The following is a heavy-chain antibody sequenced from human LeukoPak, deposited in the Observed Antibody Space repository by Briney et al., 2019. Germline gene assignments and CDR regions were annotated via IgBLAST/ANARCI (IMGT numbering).Heavy chain of an antibody. CDR1: GGSISSYY. CDR2: IYTSGIT. V-gene: IGHV4-4*07. D-gene: IGHD3-22*01. Sequence: SETLSLTCTVSGGSISSYYWTWIRQPAGKGLEWIGRIYTSGITNYNPSLKSRVTMSVDTSKNQFSLKLSSVTAADTAVYYCARDVHYDSSGYYRDHWGQGTLVTVSS. J-gene: IGHJ4*02. CDR3: ARDVHYDSSGYYRDH.